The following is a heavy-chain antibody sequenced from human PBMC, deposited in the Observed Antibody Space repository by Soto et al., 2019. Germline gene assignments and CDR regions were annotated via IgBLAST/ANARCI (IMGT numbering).Heavy chain of an antibody. V-gene: IGHV3-48*03. J-gene: IGHJ3*01. CDR3: VKAQERSAQYFAVVITAFDF. Sequence: EVQLVESGGGLVQPGGSMKVSCAASGVTFSSYEVNWVRQAPGKGLEWVSSISGSGASKYYAESVKGRFTISRDNAQNSVDLHMTSLRREDSAVYHCVKAQERSAQYFAVVITAFDFWGQGTMVTVSS. CDR1: GVTFSSYE. D-gene: IGHD3-22*01. CDR2: ISGSGASK.